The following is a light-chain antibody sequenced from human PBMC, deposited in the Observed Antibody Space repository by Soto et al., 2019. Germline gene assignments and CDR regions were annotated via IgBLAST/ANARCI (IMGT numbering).Light chain of an antibody. CDR1: QSVLYYSNDKNY. CDR3: SRYPGPSLC. J-gene: IGKJ4*01. Sequence: KSSQSVLYYSNDKNYLAWYQQKPGQPPKLLIYWASIRESGVPDRFSGSGSGTELHPTMISGLAKHAEPHFRSRYPGPSLCFAGGTKVDIK. V-gene: IGKV4-1*01. CDR2: WAS.